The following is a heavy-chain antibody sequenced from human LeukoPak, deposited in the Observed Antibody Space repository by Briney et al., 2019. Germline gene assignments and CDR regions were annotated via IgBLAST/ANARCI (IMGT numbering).Heavy chain of an antibody. CDR3: ARESRDVWFDP. CDR1: GGSISSGSYY. CDR2: IYNSGST. Sequence: PSATLSLTCTVSGGSISSGSYYWSWIRQPAGKGLEWIGRIYNSGSTNYNPSLKSRVTISVDTSKSQFSLNLSSVTAADTAVYYCARESRDVWFDPWGQGTLSPSPQ. J-gene: IGHJ5*02. V-gene: IGHV4-61*10.